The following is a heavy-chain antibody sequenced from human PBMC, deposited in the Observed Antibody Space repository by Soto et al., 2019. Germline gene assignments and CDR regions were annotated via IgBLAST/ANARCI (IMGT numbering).Heavy chain of an antibody. J-gene: IGHJ4*02. D-gene: IGHD3-22*01. Sequence: QVQLVESGGGVVQPGRSLRLSCAASGFTFSSYGMHWDRQAPGKGLEWVAVISYDGSNKYYADSVKGRFTISRDNSKNTLYLQMNSLRAKDTAVYYCALGDSSCYSLAYWGQGTLVTVSS. CDR1: GFTFSSYG. CDR3: ALGDSSCYSLAY. V-gene: IGHV3-30*03. CDR2: ISYDGSNK.